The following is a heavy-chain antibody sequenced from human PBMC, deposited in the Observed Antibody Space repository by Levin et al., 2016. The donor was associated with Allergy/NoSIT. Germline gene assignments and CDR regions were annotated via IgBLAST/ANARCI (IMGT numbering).Heavy chain of an antibody. D-gene: IGHD2-15*01. V-gene: IGHV4-30-2*01. CDR2: IYHSGST. Sequence: SETLSLTCAVSGGSISSGGYSWSWIRQPPGKGLEWIGYIYHSGSTYYNPSLKSRVTISVDRSKNQFSLKLSSVTAADTAVYYCARFVVVVAAPYHNWFDPWGQGTLVTVSS. J-gene: IGHJ5*02. CDR1: GGSISSGGYS. CDR3: ARFVVVVAAPYHNWFDP.